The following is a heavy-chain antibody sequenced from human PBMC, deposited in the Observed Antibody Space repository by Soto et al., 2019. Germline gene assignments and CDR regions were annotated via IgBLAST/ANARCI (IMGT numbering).Heavy chain of an antibody. D-gene: IGHD2-2*01. Sequence: QVQLVQSGAEVKKPGASVKVSCKASGYTFTSYYMHWVRQAPGQGLEWMGIINPSGGSTSYAQKYQGRAPMTRDPSTSTVYMELSSLRSEGTAVYYCAREGPTLGYCSSTSCDDYYYGMDVWGQGTTVTVSS. J-gene: IGHJ6*02. V-gene: IGHV1-46*01. CDR2: INPSGGST. CDR3: AREGPTLGYCSSTSCDDYYYGMDV. CDR1: GYTFTSYY.